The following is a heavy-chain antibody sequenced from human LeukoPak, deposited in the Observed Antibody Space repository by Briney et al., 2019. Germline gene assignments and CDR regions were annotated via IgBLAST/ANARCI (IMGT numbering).Heavy chain of an antibody. Sequence: GGSLRLSCAASGFTFSSYAMSWVRQAPGKGLEWVSGISGSGDNTYYADSVKGRFTISRDNSENTLYVQVNSLGTEDTAAYCCAKGSYYDSSGSFYFDYWGQGTLVTVSS. D-gene: IGHD3-22*01. CDR3: AKGSYYDSSGSFYFDY. CDR1: GFTFSSYA. J-gene: IGHJ4*02. V-gene: IGHV3-23*01. CDR2: ISGSGDNT.